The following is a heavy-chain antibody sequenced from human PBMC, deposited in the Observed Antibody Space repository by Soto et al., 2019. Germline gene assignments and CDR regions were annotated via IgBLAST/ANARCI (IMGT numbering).Heavy chain of an antibody. CDR2: ISGSGGST. V-gene: IGHV3-23*01. CDR3: ARRSSGWYFDY. D-gene: IGHD6-19*01. Sequence: EVQLLDSGGGLVQPGGSLRLSCAASGFTFSSYAMNWVRQAPGKGLEWVSVISGSGGSTYYADSVKGRFTISRDNSKKTLYLQMNSRRAADTAVYYCARRSSGWYFDYWGQGTLVTVSS. J-gene: IGHJ4*02. CDR1: GFTFSSYA.